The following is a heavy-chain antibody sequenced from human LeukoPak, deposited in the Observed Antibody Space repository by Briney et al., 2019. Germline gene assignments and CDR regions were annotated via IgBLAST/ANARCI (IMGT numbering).Heavy chain of an antibody. CDR1: GGSISSYY. CDR2: IYYSGST. D-gene: IGHD6-19*01. V-gene: IGHV4-59*01. J-gene: IGHJ4*02. CDR3: ASSIAVARFDY. Sequence: SETLSLTCTVSGGSISSYYWSWIRQPPGKGLEWIGYIYYSGSTNYNPSLKNRVTISVDTSKNQFSLKLSSVTAADTAVYYCASSIAVARFDYWGQGTLVTVSS.